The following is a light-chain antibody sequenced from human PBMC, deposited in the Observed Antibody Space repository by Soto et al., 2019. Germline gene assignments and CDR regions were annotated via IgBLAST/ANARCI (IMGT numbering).Light chain of an antibody. Sequence: EIVLTQSPATLSLSPGESATLSCGASQSVTSSHLAWYQQKPGLAPRLLIYDASTRATGIPDRFNGSGSGTDLTLTISSLEPEDFAVYHCQKYGSSPLTCGQGTRLDIK. CDR2: DAS. J-gene: IGKJ5*01. V-gene: IGKV3D-20*01. CDR3: QKYGSSPLT. CDR1: QSVTSSH.